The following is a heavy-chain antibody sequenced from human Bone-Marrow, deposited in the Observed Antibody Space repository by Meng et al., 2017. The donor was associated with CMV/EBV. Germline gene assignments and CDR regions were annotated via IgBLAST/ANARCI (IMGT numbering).Heavy chain of an antibody. J-gene: IGHJ4*02. CDR3: ARDPDTPMAFDH. CDR2: IHPKNGGT. V-gene: IGHV1-2*02. D-gene: IGHD5-18*01. CDR1: GGTFSSYA. Sequence: VRSGAGVKKPGSSVKVSCKASGGTFSSYAISWVRQAPGQGLEWMGWIHPKNGGTKYAQKFQGRVTMTRDTSISTTYMDLNRLISDDTAVYYCARDPDTPMAFDHWGQGTLVTVSS.